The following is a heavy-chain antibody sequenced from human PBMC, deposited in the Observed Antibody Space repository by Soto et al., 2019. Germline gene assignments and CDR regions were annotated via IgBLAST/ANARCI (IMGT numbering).Heavy chain of an antibody. J-gene: IGHJ4*02. Sequence: KTSETLSLTCTVSDGYINNHFWSWIRQPAGKGLEWIGHIYMSGTTTYNPSLKSRVTMSVDTPRNQFSLKVSSVTAADTAVYYCARINGGSPDFWGQGALVTVPQ. V-gene: IGHV4-4*07. CDR2: IYMSGTT. CDR3: ARINGGSPDF. D-gene: IGHD2-15*01. CDR1: DGYINNHF.